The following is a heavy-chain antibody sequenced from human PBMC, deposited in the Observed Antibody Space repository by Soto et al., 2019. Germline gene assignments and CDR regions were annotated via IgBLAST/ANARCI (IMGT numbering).Heavy chain of an antibody. J-gene: IGHJ6*02. CDR1: GASISRYY. CDR2: LYNTGST. V-gene: IGHV4-59*08. CDR3: ARHNGPLYVGYYYDMDV. Sequence: SETLSLTCTVSGASISRYYWSWIRQSPGKGLEWIGYLYNTGSTIYNPSLKSRVTISVDTSKNQFSLKLSSVTAADTAVYYCARHNGPLYVGYYYDMDVWGQGTTVT. D-gene: IGHD3-16*01.